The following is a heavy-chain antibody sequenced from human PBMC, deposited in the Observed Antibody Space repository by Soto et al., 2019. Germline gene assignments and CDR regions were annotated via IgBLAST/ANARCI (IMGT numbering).Heavy chain of an antibody. CDR1: GFTFSSYG. CDR3: AKASYYYGSGSYGSFDY. CDR2: ISYDGSNK. D-gene: IGHD3-10*01. J-gene: IGHJ4*02. Sequence: QVQLVESGGGVVQPGRSLRLSCAASGFTFSSYGMHWVRQAPGKGLEWVAVISYDGSNKYYADSVKGRFTISRDNSKNTLYLQMNSLRAEDTAVYYCAKASYYYGSGSYGSFDYWGQGTLVTVSS. V-gene: IGHV3-30*18.